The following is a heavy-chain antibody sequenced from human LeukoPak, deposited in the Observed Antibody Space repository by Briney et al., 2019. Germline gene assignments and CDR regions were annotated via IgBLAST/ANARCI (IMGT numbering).Heavy chain of an antibody. V-gene: IGHV6-1*01. D-gene: IGHD6-13*01. J-gene: IGHJ6*02. CDR2: TYYRSKWYN. CDR3: ARGGGYSSSLYYYYGMDV. Sequence: SQTLSLTCAISGDSVSSNSAAWNWIRQSPSRGLEWLGRTYYRSKWYNDYAVSVKSRITINPDTSKNQFSLQLNSVTPEDTAVYYCARGGGYSSSLYYYYGMDVWGQGTTVTVSS. CDR1: GDSVSSNSAA.